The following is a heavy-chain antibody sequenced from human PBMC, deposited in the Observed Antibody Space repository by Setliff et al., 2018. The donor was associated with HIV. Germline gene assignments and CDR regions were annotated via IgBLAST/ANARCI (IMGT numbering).Heavy chain of an antibody. D-gene: IGHD3-22*01. CDR3: AKDRYYDSSGSPFDY. V-gene: IGHV3-30*02. CDR2: IRYDGSDK. CDR1: GFTFSNYG. Sequence: LRLSCEISGFTFSNYGMHWVRQAPGKGLEWVAFIRYDGSDKYYVDSVKGRFTASRDNSKNTLYLQMNSLRPEDTAVYYCAKDRYYDSSGSPFDYWGQGTLVTVSS. J-gene: IGHJ4*02.